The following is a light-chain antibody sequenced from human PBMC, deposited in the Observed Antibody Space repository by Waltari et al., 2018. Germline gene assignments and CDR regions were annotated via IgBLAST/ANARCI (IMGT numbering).Light chain of an antibody. V-gene: IGKV1-39*01. J-gene: IGKJ1*01. Sequence: DIQMTQSPSTLSASVGDRVTISCRAGQSISVYLNWYQQKHGEAPKLLIHGATTLENGVPTRFSGSGSGTDFTLTISTPQPEDFATYYCQQSFTTLWTFGQGTEVEIK. CDR1: QSISVY. CDR2: GAT. CDR3: QQSFTTLWT.